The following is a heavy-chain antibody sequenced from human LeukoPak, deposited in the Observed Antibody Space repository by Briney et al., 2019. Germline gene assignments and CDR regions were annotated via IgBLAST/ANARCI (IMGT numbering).Heavy chain of an antibody. CDR3: ARALAGILDY. CDR2: ISSSSSTI. J-gene: IGHJ4*02. D-gene: IGHD3-3*02. CDR1: GFSFSSYS. V-gene: IGHV3-48*01. Sequence: PGGSLRLSCAASGFSFSSYSMNWVRQAPGKGLDWVSYISSSSSTIHYAESVKGRFAISRDNANNSLHLQLNSLRAEDTAVYYCARALAGILDYWGQGILVTVSS.